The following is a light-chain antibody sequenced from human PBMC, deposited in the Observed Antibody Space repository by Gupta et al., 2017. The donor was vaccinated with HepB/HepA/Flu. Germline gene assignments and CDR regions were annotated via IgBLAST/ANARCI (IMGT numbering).Light chain of an antibody. J-gene: IGLJ2*01. CDR1: SSNIGSNY. CDR3: AAWDDSRNGVV. V-gene: IGLV1-47*01. Sequence: QSVLTQPPSASGTPGQRVTISCSGSSSNIGSNYVYWYQQLPGSAPKLLIYRNNQRPSGVPDRFSGSKSGTSASLAISGLLAEDEADYYCAAWDDSRNGVVFGGGTKLTVL. CDR2: RNN.